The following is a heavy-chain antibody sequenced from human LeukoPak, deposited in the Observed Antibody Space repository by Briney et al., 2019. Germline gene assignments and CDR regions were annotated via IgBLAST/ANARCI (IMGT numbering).Heavy chain of an antibody. CDR1: GFTFSSSS. J-gene: IGHJ4*02. CDR2: ITTNGGST. V-gene: IGHV3-23*01. D-gene: IGHD2/OR15-2a*01. Sequence: GGSLRLSCAASGFTFSSSSMSWVRLAPGEGLEWVSAITTNGGSTFYADSVKGRFTISRDNSKNTLFLQMDSLRAEDTAVYYCGKDRELGYWGQGTLVTVSS. CDR3: GKDRELGY.